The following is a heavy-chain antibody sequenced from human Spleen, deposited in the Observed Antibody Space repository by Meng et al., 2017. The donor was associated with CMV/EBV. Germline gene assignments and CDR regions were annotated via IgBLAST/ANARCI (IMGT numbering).Heavy chain of an antibody. J-gene: IGHJ4*02. CDR3: ARVDVGYYDILTGYYPIDY. CDR1: GYTFTSYG. V-gene: IGHV1-18*01. D-gene: IGHD3-9*01. CDR2: ISAYNGNT. Sequence: ASVKVSCKASGYTFTSYGISWVRQAPGQGLEWMGWISAYNGNTNYAQKLQGRVTMTTDTSMSTAYMELRSLRSDDTAVYYCARVDVGYYDILTGYYPIDYWGQGTLVTVSS.